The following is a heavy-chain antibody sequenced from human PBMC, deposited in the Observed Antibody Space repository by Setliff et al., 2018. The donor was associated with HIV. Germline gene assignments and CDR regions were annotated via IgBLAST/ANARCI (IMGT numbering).Heavy chain of an antibody. CDR1: GGSISSGSYH. Sequence: SETLSLTCTVSGGSISSGSYHWSWIRQPGGKGLEWIGRIYTSGSTNDNPTLKSRVTISVDTSKNQFSLKLSSVTAADTAVYYCARAHITMIVVVNYGMDVWGQGTTVTVSS. V-gene: IGHV4-61*02. CDR2: IYTSGST. J-gene: IGHJ6*02. CDR3: ARAHITMIVVVNYGMDV. D-gene: IGHD3-22*01.